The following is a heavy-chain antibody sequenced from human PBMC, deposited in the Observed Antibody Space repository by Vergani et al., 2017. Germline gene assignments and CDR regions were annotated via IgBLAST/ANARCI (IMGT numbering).Heavy chain of an antibody. J-gene: IGHJ4*02. D-gene: IGHD3/OR15-3a*01. V-gene: IGHV3-23*01. CDR2: ISGQNCRT. Sequence: EVQLLESGGGSAQPGESLRLPCVASGFTFTAHGLNWVGQAPGKGLEWVSGISGQNCRTHYEDSEKEQFTISRDDYKNTVYVQINSLRAEDTPFYYCADLYGDYGFCHFWVQGTLVTVSS. CDR1: GFTFTAHG. CDR3: ADLYGDYGFCHF.